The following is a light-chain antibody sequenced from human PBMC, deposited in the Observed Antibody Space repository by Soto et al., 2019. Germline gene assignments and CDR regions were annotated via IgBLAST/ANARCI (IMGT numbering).Light chain of an antibody. J-gene: IGKJ1*01. CDR2: GAS. V-gene: IGKV1-12*01. CDR3: QLAHSFPWT. CDR1: QSIDSW. Sequence: DIQITQSPSSVSASIGDRVSISCRASQSIDSWVAWYQQKPGKAPKLLIFGASNLQSGVPSRFSGSGFGTDFTLTISGLQPEDFATYYCQLAHSFPWTFGQGTKVDIK.